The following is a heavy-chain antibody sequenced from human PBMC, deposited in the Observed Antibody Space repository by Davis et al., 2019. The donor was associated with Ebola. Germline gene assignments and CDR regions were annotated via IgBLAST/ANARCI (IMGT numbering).Heavy chain of an antibody. Sequence: GESLKISCAVSTFTFNTYSMNWVRQAPGKGLEWVSSISGSGFYIYYSDSVKGRFTTSRDNAKNSLYLQMNSLRPEDTAVYYCAGGKDSTGWYGDDAFDFWGPGTMVTVSS. J-gene: IGHJ3*01. CDR1: TFTFNTYS. CDR2: ISGSGFYI. CDR3: AGGKDSTGWYGDDAFDF. D-gene: IGHD6-19*01. V-gene: IGHV3-21*01.